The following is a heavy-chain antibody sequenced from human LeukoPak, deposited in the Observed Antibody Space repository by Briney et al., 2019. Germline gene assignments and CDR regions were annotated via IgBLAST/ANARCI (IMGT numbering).Heavy chain of an antibody. J-gene: IGHJ4*02. D-gene: IGHD5-18*01. CDR1: RFTFSSYS. Sequence: GGSLRFSCAASRFTFSSYSMNWVRQAPGKGLEWVSSISSSSSYIYYADSVKGRFTISRDNAKNSLYLQMNSLRAEDTAVYYYARIQRGYSYGYGYWGQGTLVTVSS. CDR3: ARIQRGYSYGYGY. V-gene: IGHV3-21*01. CDR2: ISSSSSYI.